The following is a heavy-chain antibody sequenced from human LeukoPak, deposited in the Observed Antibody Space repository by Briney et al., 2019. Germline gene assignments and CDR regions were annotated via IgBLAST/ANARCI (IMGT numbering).Heavy chain of an antibody. J-gene: IGHJ5*02. D-gene: IGHD5-24*01. CDR3: ARASDPWLQLT. Sequence: GGSRRLSCAASGCTLSNYWMIWVRQAPGKGLEWVGNIKQDGSEKRYAGSVGGRFSISRDHAQTSLYLQMNRLRAEDTAVYYCARASDPWLQLTWGQGTLVTVSS. CDR2: IKQDGSEK. CDR1: GCTLSNYW. V-gene: IGHV3-7*05.